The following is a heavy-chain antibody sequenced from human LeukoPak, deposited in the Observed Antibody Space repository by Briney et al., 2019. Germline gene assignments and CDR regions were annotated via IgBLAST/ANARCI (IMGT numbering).Heavy chain of an antibody. CDR3: AREASLNYMDV. Sequence: GESLRLSCAASGFSFSSYWMSWFGQLPGKGLEWVANIKQDEGEKYYVDSVRGRFTISRDNAKNSLYLQMNSLRAEDTAVYYCAREASLNYMDVWGRGTTVTVSS. CDR1: GFSFSSYW. J-gene: IGHJ6*03. V-gene: IGHV3-7*01. CDR2: IKQDEGEK.